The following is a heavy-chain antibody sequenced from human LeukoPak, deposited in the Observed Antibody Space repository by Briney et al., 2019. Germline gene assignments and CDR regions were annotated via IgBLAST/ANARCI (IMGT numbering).Heavy chain of an antibody. CDR1: GFTFDDYA. CDR2: ISWDGGST. Sequence: QSGGSLRLSCAASGFTFDDYAMHWVRQAPGKGLEWVSLISWDGGSTYYADSVKGRFTISRDNSKNSLYLQMNSLRTEDTALYYCAKDDQPSGSGWYGGFDYWGQGTLVTVSS. D-gene: IGHD6-19*01. V-gene: IGHV3-43*01. J-gene: IGHJ4*02. CDR3: AKDDQPSGSGWYGGFDY.